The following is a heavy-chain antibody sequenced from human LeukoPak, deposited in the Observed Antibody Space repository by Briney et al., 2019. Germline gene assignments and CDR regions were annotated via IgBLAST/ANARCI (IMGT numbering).Heavy chain of an antibody. J-gene: IGHJ4*02. Sequence: GSSVTVSRKSSVGIFSSYAISGLRQAPGQGLEWMGGLIPIFGTANYAQKFQGRVTITTNESTSTAFLELSSLRPADTAVYYCGRDLSSSVGFDYWAQGPVVTVSS. CDR3: GRDLSSSVGFDY. CDR1: VGIFSSYA. V-gene: IGHV1-69*05. D-gene: IGHD6-6*01. CDR2: LIPIFGTA.